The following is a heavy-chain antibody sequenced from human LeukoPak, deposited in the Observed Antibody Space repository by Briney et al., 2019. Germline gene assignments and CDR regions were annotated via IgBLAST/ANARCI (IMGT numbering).Heavy chain of an antibody. V-gene: IGHV4-61*02. D-gene: IGHD2-21*01. CDR1: GGSISSGSYY. Sequence: SETLSLTCTVSGGSISSGSYYWSWIRQPAGKGLEWIERIYASGSTNYNPSLKSRVTISVDTSKNQFSLKLSSVTAADTAVYYCARGLWPSYAFDIWGQGTMVTVSS. CDR3: ARGLWPSYAFDI. J-gene: IGHJ3*02. CDR2: IYASGST.